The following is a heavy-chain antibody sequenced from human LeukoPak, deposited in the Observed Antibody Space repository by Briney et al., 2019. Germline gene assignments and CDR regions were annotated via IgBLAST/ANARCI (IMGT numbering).Heavy chain of an antibody. J-gene: IGHJ4*02. CDR1: GFTFSSYW. Sequence: GGSLRLSCAASGFTFSSYWMHWVRQAPGKGLVWVSRINSDGSSTSYADSVKGRFTISRDNAKDSLYLQMNSLRVEDAAVYYCLRGDRRDYWGQGTLVTVSS. V-gene: IGHV3-74*01. CDR3: LRGDRRDY. CDR2: INSDGSST.